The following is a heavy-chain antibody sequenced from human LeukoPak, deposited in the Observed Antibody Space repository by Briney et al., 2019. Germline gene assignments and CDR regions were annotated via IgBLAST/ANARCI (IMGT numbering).Heavy chain of an antibody. CDR3: ARVSPSALAYFDY. CDR1: GGSISSSNW. Sequence: SETLSLTCAVPGGSISSSNWWSWVRQPPGKGLEWIGEIYHSGSTNYNPSLKSRVTISVDKSKNQFSLKLSSVTAADTAVYYCARVSPSALAYFDYWGQGTLVTVSS. J-gene: IGHJ4*02. V-gene: IGHV4-4*02. D-gene: IGHD6-13*01. CDR2: IYHSGST.